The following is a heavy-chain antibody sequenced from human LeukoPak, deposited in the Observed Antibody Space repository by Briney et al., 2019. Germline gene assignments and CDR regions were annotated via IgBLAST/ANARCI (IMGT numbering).Heavy chain of an antibody. V-gene: IGHV4-34*01. CDR1: GGSFSGYY. Sequence: SETLSLTCAVYGGSFSGYYWSWIRQPPGKGLEWIGEINHSGSTNYNPSLKSRVTIPVDTSKNQYSLKLSSVTAADTAVYYCARDYQGGYGDKTVDYWGQGTLVTVSS. CDR3: ARDYQGGYGDKTVDY. D-gene: IGHD5-18*01. CDR2: INHSGST. J-gene: IGHJ4*02.